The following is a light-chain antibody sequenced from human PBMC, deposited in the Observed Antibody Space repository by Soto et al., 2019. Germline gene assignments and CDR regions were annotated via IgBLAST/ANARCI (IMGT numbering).Light chain of an antibody. CDR3: QQYYSYPYT. J-gene: IGKJ2*01. CDR2: AAS. V-gene: IGKV1-8*01. Sequence: AIRMTQSPSSFSASTGDRVTITCRASQGISSYLAWYQQKAGKAPKLLIYAASTSQSGVPSRFSGSGSGTDFTLTISCLQSEDFATYYCQQYYSYPYTFGQGTKLEIK. CDR1: QGISSY.